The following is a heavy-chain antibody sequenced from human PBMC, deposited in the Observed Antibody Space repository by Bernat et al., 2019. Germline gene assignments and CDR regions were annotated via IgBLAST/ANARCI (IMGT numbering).Heavy chain of an antibody. CDR2: INPSGGST. J-gene: IGHJ6*02. D-gene: IGHD1-26*01. CDR1: GYTFTSYY. CDR3: ARDHQVGATQYYYYGMDV. Sequence: QVQLVQSGAEVKKPGASVKVSCKASGYTFTSYYMHWVRQAPGQGLEWMGIINPSGGSTSYAQKFQGRVTMTRDTSTSTVYMELSSLRSEDTAVYYCARDHQVGATQYYYYGMDVWGQGTTVTVS. V-gene: IGHV1-46*01.